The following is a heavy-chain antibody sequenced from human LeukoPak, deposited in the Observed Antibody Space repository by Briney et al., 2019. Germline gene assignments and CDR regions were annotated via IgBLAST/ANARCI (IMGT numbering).Heavy chain of an antibody. CDR1: GDSISSSSYY. V-gene: IGHV4-39*01. J-gene: IGHJ1*01. Sequence: SETLSLTCTISGDSISSSSYYWGWIRQPPGKGLEWIGDIYYRGSTYYNPSLKSRVSISIDTSNNQFSLTLNSVTAADTALYFCARRRYYDSTGYLDWGQGTLVTVSS. CDR2: IYYRGST. D-gene: IGHD3-22*01. CDR3: ARRRYYDSTGYLD.